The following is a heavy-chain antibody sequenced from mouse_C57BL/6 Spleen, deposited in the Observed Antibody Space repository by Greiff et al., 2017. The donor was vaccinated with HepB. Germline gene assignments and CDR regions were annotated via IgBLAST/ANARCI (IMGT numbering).Heavy chain of an antibody. D-gene: IGHD2-5*01. V-gene: IGHV5-16*01. CDR1: GFTFSDYY. CDR2: INYDGSST. J-gene: IGHJ4*01. Sequence: DVMLVESEGGLVQPGSSMKLSCTASGFTFSDYYMAWVRQVPEKGLEWVANINYDGSSTYYLDSLKSRFIISRDNAKNILYLQMSSLKSEDTATYYCARGSNYGYAMDYWGQGTSDTVSS. CDR3: ARGSNYGYAMDY.